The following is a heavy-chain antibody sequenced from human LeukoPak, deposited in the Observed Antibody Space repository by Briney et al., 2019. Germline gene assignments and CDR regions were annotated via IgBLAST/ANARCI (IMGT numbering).Heavy chain of an antibody. CDR3: AKGGYCSTTSCYSVPFDY. CDR2: ISGSGGST. V-gene: IGHV3-23*01. CDR1: GFTFSSYA. D-gene: IGHD2-2*01. Sequence: GGSLRLSCGASGFTFSSYAMSWVRQAPGKGLEWVSTISGSGGSTYYADSVKGRFTISRDNSKNTLYLQMNSLRAEDTAVYYCAKGGYCSTTSCYSVPFDYWGQGTLVTVSS. J-gene: IGHJ4*02.